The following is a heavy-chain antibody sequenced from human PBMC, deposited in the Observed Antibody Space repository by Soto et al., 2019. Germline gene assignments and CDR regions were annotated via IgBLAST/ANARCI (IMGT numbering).Heavy chain of an antibody. D-gene: IGHD5-12*01. CDR2: IYHSGST. CDR1: GGSISSGGYS. J-gene: IGHJ4*02. Sequence: QLQLQESGSGLVKPSQTLSLTCAVSGGSISSGGYSWSWIRQPPGKGLEWIGYIYHSGSTYYTPSLRSRVTISVYRAKNQFSLKLSPVTAADTAVYYCAAGGGLPRYCWGQGTLVTGSS. V-gene: IGHV4-30-2*01. CDR3: AAGGGLPRYC.